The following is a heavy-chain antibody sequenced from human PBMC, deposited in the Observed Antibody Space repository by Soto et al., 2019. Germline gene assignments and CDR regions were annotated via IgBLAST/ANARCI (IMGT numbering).Heavy chain of an antibody. Sequence: EVQLLESGGGLVQPGGSQRLSCAASGFTFSSYAMRWVRQAPGKGLEWVSAVSGSGGSTYYADSVKGRFTISRDNSKNTLYLQMNSLRAEDTAVYYCARRGPGTYLDYWGQGTLVTVSS. CDR3: ARRGPGTYLDY. J-gene: IGHJ4*02. CDR2: VSGSGGST. D-gene: IGHD6-13*01. CDR1: GFTFSSYA. V-gene: IGHV3-23*01.